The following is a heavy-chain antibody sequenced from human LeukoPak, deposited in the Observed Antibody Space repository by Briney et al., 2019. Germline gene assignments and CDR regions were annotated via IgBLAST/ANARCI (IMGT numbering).Heavy chain of an antibody. D-gene: IGHD4-11*01. J-gene: IGHJ6*02. Sequence: GGSLRLSCAASGFTFSSYAMHWVRQAPGKGLEWVANIKQDGSEKQYVDSLKGRVTISRDNAKNSLYLEMNSLRAEDTAVYYCAREYSNRIPGSFGYYYYGMGVWGQGTTVTVSS. CDR1: GFTFSSYA. CDR2: IKQDGSEK. CDR3: AREYSNRIPGSFGYYYYGMGV. V-gene: IGHV3-7*01.